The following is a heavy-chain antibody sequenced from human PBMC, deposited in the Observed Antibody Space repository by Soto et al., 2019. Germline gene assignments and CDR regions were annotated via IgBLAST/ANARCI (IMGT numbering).Heavy chain of an antibody. CDR1: GFTFSSFW. J-gene: IGHJ4*02. CDR3: ARGGVPAAMSY. D-gene: IGHD2-2*01. CDR2: INSDGSNT. V-gene: IGHV3-74*01. Sequence: ELQLVESGGGLVQPGGSLRLSCAASGFTFSSFWMHWVRQAPGEGLVWVSRINSDGSNTNYADSVKGRFTISRDNAKNTLYLQMNSLRAEDTAVYYCARGGVPAAMSYWGQGTLVTVSS.